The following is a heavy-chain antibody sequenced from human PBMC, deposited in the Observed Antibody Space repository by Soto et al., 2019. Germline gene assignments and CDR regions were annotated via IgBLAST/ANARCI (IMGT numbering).Heavy chain of an antibody. Sequence: QITLKESGPTLVKPTQTLTLTCTFSGFSLTTSGVSVGWIRQPPGQALEWLASIYWNDDKRYSPSLKSRLTLTKDNTKKQVVLTMTNMDPVDTATYYCAYRVGSRGSFYYWGQGTLVTVSS. CDR3: AYRVGSRGSFYY. J-gene: IGHJ4*02. D-gene: IGHD6-25*01. CDR1: GFSLTTSGVS. CDR2: IYWNDDK. V-gene: IGHV2-5*01.